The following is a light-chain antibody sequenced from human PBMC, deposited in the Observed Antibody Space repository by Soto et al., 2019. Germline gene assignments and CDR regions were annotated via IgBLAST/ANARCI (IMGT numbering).Light chain of an antibody. Sequence: QSVLTQPASVSGSPGQSITISCTGTSSEVGGYNYVSWYQQHPGKAPKLMIYDVSNRPSGVSNRFSGSKSGNTASLTFSWLQAEDEADYYCSSYTSSSTEVFGTGTKVTV. CDR3: SSYTSSSTEV. J-gene: IGLJ1*01. V-gene: IGLV2-14*03. CDR1: SSEVGGYNY. CDR2: DVS.